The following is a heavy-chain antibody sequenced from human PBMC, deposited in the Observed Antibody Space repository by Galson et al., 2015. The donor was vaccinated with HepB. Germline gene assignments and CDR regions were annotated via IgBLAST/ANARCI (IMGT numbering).Heavy chain of an antibody. CDR1: GFTFGIYA. Sequence: SLRLSCAASGFTFGIYAMHWVRQAPGKGLEWVAVISYDGSEKHYVDSVKGRFTISRDNSRNTLFLQMNSLRAEDTAMYYCARSGGGGYYYGMVVWGQGTTVTVSS. CDR3: ARSGGGGYYYGMVV. CDR2: ISYDGSEK. D-gene: IGHD6-25*01. V-gene: IGHV3-30*04. J-gene: IGHJ6*02.